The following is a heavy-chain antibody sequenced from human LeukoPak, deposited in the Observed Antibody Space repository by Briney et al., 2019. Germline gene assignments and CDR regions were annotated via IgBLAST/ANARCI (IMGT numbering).Heavy chain of an antibody. CDR1: GYTFTSYG. CDR2: ISAYNGNT. J-gene: IGHJ6*03. V-gene: IGHV1-18*01. D-gene: IGHD3-10*02. CDR3: ARGRGRNLFGELPSNRKVDMDV. Sequence: ASVKVSCKASGYTFTSYGISWVRQAPGQGLEWMGWISAYNGNTNYAQKFQGRVTMTRNTSISTAYMELSSLRSEDTAVYYCARGRGRNLFGELPSNRKVDMDVWGKGTTVTISS.